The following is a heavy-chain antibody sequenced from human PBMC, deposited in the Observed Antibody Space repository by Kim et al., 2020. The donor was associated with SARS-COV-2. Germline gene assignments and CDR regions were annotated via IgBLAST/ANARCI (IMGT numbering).Heavy chain of an antibody. V-gene: IGHV3-23*01. J-gene: IGHJ2*01. CDR1: QFTFSSSA. CDR3: AKNVHVTSVTFLWYFDL. CDR2: IFGSGHGT. Sequence: GGSLRLSCVXSQFTFSSSAMTWVRQAPGKGLEWVSTIFGSGHGTYYTDSVKGRFIVSRDNSKNTLYLQMNNLKADDTAIYYCAKNVHVTSVTFLWYFDLWGRGTSVIVSS. D-gene: IGHD2-2*01.